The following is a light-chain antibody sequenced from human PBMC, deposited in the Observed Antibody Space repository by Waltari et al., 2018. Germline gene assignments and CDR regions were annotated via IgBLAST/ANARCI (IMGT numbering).Light chain of an antibody. CDR2: SNN. J-gene: IGLJ3*02. CDR1: SSNIGRNT. CDR3: AAWDDSLNGWV. V-gene: IGLV1-44*01. Sequence: QSLLTQPPSASGPPGQRVTISCPGRSSNIGRNTVNWYQQLPGTAPKLLIYSNNQRPSGVPDRFSGSKSGTSASLAISGLQSEDEADYYCAAWDDSLNGWVFGGGTKLTVL.